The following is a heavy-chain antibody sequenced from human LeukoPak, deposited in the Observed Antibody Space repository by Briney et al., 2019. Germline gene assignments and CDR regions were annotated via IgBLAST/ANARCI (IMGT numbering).Heavy chain of an antibody. CDR2: ISRNSGSI. V-gene: IGHV3-9*01. D-gene: IGHD3-10*01. J-gene: IGHJ5*02. Sequence: GGSLRLSCAASGFTFDDYSMHWIRQAPGKGLEWVSGISRNSGSIGYADSVKGRFTISRDNAKNSLYLQMNSLRAEDTALYYCGREGCGSVSYGTCDGSWFDPWGQGTLVTVSS. CDR1: GFTFDDYS. CDR3: GREGCGSVSYGTCDGSWFDP.